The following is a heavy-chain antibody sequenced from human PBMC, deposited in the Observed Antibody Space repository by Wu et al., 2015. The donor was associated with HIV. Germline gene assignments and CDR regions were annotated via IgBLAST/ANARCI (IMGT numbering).Heavy chain of an antibody. Sequence: QVQLVQSGAEVKKPGASVKVSCKASGYTFTGYYMHWVRQAPGQGLEWMGWINPNSGGTNYAQKFQGRVTMTRDTSISTAYMELSRLRSDDTAEYYCARGFSSSSHMVRGVIIKDHFYGMDVWGQGTTVTVS. CDR2: INPNSGGT. V-gene: IGHV1-2*02. CDR1: GYTFTGYY. CDR3: ARGFSSSSHMVRGVIIKDHFYGMDV. J-gene: IGHJ6*02. D-gene: IGHD3-10*01.